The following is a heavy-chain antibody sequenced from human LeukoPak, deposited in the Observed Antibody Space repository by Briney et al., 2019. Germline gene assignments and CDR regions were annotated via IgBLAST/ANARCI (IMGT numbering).Heavy chain of an antibody. J-gene: IGHJ4*02. D-gene: IGHD3-3*01. V-gene: IGHV1-69*13. CDR3: ARTLEWLSSYYFDH. CDR2: IIPIFGTA. CDR1: GYTFTSYG. Sequence: GASVKVSCKASGYTFTSYGISWVRQAPGQGLEWMGGIIPIFGTANYAQKFQGRVTITADESTSTAYMELSSLRSEDTAVYYCARTLEWLSSYYFDHWGQGTLVTVSS.